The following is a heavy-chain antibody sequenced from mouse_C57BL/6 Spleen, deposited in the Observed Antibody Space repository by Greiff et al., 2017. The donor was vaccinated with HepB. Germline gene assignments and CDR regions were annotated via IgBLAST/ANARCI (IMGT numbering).Heavy chain of an antibody. Sequence: QVQLQQSGAELARTGASVKMSCKASGYTFTSYTMHWVKQRPGQGLEWIGYINPSSGYTKYNQKFKDKATLTADKSSSTAYMQLSSLTSEDSAVYYCAAYYYGSYFDYWGQGTTLTVSS. J-gene: IGHJ2*01. CDR3: AAYYYGSYFDY. V-gene: IGHV1-4*01. CDR1: GYTFTSYT. CDR2: INPSSGYT. D-gene: IGHD1-1*01.